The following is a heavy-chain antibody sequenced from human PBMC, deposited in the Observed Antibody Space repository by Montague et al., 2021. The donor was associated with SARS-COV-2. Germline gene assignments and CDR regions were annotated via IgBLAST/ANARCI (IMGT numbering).Heavy chain of an antibody. Sequence: SETLSLTCTVSGASISSSRYYWGWIRQPPGKGLEWIGQIFYSGTTYYDPSLKSRLTISVDTSKNQFSLQLTSVTAADTAVYYCAREAVPWERGTIHAFDIWGQGTTVTASS. V-gene: IGHV4-39*02. D-gene: IGHD1-1*01. J-gene: IGHJ3*02. CDR1: GASISSSRYY. CDR3: AREAVPWERGTIHAFDI. CDR2: IFYSGTT.